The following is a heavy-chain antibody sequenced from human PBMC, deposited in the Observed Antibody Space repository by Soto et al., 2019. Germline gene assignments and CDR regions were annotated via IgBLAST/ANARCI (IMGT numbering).Heavy chain of an antibody. V-gene: IGHV1-58*01. Sequence: SVKVSFKASGFTFTSSAVQWVRQARGQRLEWIGWIVVGSGNTNYAQKFQERVTITRDMSTSTAYMELSSLRSEDTAVYYCAAIAAAGHYFDYWGQGTLVTVSS. J-gene: IGHJ4*02. CDR2: IVVGSGNT. D-gene: IGHD6-13*01. CDR3: AAIAAAGHYFDY. CDR1: GFTFTSSA.